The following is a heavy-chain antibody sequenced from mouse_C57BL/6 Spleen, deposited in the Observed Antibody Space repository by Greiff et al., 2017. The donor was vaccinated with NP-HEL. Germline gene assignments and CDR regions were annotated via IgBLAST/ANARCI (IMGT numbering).Heavy chain of an antibody. D-gene: IGHD2-1*01. V-gene: IGHV1-22*01. J-gene: IGHJ1*03. CDR3: ARVPHYYGNYDWYFDV. CDR2: INPNNGGT. Sequence: EVQLQQSGPELVKPGASVKMSCKASGYTFTDYNMHWVKQSHGKSLEWIGYINPNNGGTSYNQKFKGKATLTVNKSSSTAYMELRSLTSEDSAVYYCARVPHYYGNYDWYFDVWGTGTTVTVSS. CDR1: GYTFTDYN.